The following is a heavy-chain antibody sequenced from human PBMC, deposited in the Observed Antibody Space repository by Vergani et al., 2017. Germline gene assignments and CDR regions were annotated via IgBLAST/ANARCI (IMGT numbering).Heavy chain of an antibody. Sequence: EVQLVESGGGLVQPGRSLRLSCAASGFTFDDYAMHWVRQAPGKGLEWVSGISWNSGSIGYADSVKGRFTISRDNAKNSLYLQMNSLRAEDTAVYYCAKSPFYSGAVWYFDYWGQGTLVTVSS. V-gene: IGHV3-9*01. CDR2: ISWNSGSI. CDR3: AKSPFYSGAVWYFDY. J-gene: IGHJ4*02. CDR1: GFTFDDYA. D-gene: IGHD1-26*01.